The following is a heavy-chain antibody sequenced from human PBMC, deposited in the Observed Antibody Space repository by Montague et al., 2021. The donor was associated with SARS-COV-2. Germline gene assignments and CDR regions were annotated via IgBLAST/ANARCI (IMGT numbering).Heavy chain of an antibody. Sequence: SETLSLTCSVSGGSISTYYWTWIRQPPGKGLERLAYLYYSGSTNXNPSLKSRVTISVDTSKNELSLKLSSVTAADTAVYFCAGHPFKSPWDPRPFDSWGQGALVIVSS. CDR1: GGSISTYY. D-gene: IGHD1-1*01. CDR2: LYYSGST. J-gene: IGHJ5*01. CDR3: AGHPFKSPWDPRPFDS. V-gene: IGHV4-59*08.